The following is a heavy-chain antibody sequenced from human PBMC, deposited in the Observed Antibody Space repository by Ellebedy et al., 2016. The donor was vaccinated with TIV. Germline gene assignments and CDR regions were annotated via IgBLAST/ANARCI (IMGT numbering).Heavy chain of an antibody. Sequence: GESLKISCTASGFTFSSYGMHWVRQAPGKGLEWVAVIWYDGSNKYYAESVKVRFTISRDNAKNTLYLQMNSLGDEETAVYYCARAAVATAAARYWYFDLWGRGTLVTVSS. CDR1: GFTFSSYG. D-gene: IGHD6-13*01. CDR2: IWYDGSNK. V-gene: IGHV3-33*01. J-gene: IGHJ2*01. CDR3: ARAAVATAAARYWYFDL.